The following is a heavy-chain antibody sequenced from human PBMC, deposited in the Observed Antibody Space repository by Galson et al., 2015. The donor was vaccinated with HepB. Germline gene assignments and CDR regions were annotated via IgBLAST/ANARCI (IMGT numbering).Heavy chain of an antibody. J-gene: IGHJ6*02. Sequence: SLRLSCAASGFTFSSYAMHWVRQAPGKGLEWVAVISYDGSNKYYADSVKGRFTISRDNSKNTPYLQMNSLRAEDTAVYYCARDYGTIFGVVEADKDGMDVWGQGTTVTVSS. D-gene: IGHD3-3*01. CDR3: ARDYGTIFGVVEADKDGMDV. V-gene: IGHV3-30-3*01. CDR2: ISYDGSNK. CDR1: GFTFSSYA.